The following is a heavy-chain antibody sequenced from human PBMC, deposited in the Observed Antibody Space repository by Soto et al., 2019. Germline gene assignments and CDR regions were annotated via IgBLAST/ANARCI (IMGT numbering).Heavy chain of an antibody. J-gene: IGHJ5*02. Sequence: ASVKVSCKASGYTFTSYYINWVRHAPGQGLEWMGWMNPNSANTGYAQKFQGRVTMTRDTSLNTAYMELNSLRSEDTAVYYCARGFIAAAGGFDPWGQGTLVTVSS. CDR3: ARGFIAAAGGFDP. CDR2: MNPNSANT. CDR1: GYTFTSYY. V-gene: IGHV1-8*01. D-gene: IGHD6-13*01.